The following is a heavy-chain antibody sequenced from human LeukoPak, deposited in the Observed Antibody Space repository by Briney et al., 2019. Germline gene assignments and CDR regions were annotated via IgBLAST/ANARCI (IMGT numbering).Heavy chain of an antibody. D-gene: IGHD3-22*01. J-gene: IGHJ4*02. V-gene: IGHV1-3*01. CDR1: GYTFTSYA. Sequence: GASVKVSCKASGYTFTSYAMHWVRQAPGQRLEWMGWINAGNGNTKYSQKFQGRVTITRDTSASTAYMELSSLGSEDTAVYYCARGSAYDSRYKHDYWGQGTLVTVSS. CDR3: ARGSAYDSRYKHDY. CDR2: INAGNGNT.